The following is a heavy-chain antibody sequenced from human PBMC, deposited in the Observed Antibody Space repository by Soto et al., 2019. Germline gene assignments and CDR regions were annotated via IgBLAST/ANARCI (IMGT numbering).Heavy chain of an antibody. CDR3: ARGRSRYFDWLSYYYYGMDV. V-gene: IGHV4-34*01. J-gene: IGHJ6*02. CDR2: INHSGRT. D-gene: IGHD3-9*01. Sequence: TSETLSLTCAVYGGSFSGYYWSWIRQPPGKGLEWIGEINHSGRTNYNPSLKSRVTISVDTSKNQFSLKLSSVTAADTAVYYCARGRSRYFDWLSYYYYGMDVWGQGTTVTVSS. CDR1: GGSFSGYY.